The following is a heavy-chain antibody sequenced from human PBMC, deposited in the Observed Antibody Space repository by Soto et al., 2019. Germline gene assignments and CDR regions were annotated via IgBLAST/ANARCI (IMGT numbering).Heavy chain of an antibody. CDR2: ISAYNGNT. D-gene: IGHD2-2*01. V-gene: IGHV1-18*01. CDR1: GYTFTSYG. J-gene: IGHJ6*03. CDR3: ARDFSRSTSSKTEGENYYYYMDV. Sequence: QVRLVQSGAEVKKPGASVKVCCKASGYTFTSYGISWVRQAPGQGLEWMGWISAYNGNTNYAQKLQGRVTMTTDTSTSTAYMELRSLRSDDTAVYYCARDFSRSTSSKTEGENYYYYMDVWGKGTTVTVSS.